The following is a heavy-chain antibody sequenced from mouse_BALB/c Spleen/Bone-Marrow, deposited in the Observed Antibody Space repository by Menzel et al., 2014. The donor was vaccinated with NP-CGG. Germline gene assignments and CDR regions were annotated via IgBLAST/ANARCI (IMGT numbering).Heavy chain of an antibody. D-gene: IGHD4-1*01. J-gene: IGHJ4*01. V-gene: IGHV1-54*01. CDR1: GYAFTNYW. Sequence: VQLQQSGAELVRPGTSVQVSCKASGYAFTNYWIEWIKQRPGQGLEWIEVINPGSGGANYNEKFKGKATLTADKSSITAYIQFSSLTSDDSAVYFCARELGRRAMDYWGQGTSVTVSS. CDR2: INPGSGGA. CDR3: ARELGRRAMDY.